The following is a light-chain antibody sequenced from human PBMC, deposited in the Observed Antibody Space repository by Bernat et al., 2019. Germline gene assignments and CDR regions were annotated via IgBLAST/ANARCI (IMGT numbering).Light chain of an antibody. CDR2: KAS. J-gene: IGKJ1*01. CDR1: QSISSW. V-gene: IGKV1-5*03. Sequence: DIQMTQSPSTLSASVGDRVTITCRASQSISSWLAWYQQKPGKAPKLLIYKASSLESGVPSRFSGSGSGTEFTLTISSLQPDDFATYYCKKYNSYAWTFGQGNKVEIK. CDR3: KKYNSYAWT.